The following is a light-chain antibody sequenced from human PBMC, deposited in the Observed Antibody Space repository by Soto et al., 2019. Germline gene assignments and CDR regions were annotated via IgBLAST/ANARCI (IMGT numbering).Light chain of an antibody. CDR1: ISDVGGYNY. CDR3: SSYTSSGTLV. Sequence: QSALTQPASVSGSPGQSITISCTGTISDVGGYNYVSWYQQHPGKAPKLMIYEVSNRPSGVSNRFSGSKSGNTASLTISGLQAEDEADYYCSSYTSSGTLVFGGGTKLTVL. CDR2: EVS. J-gene: IGLJ2*01. V-gene: IGLV2-14*01.